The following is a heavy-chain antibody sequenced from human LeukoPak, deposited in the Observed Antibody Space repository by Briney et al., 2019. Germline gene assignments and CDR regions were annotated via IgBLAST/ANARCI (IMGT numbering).Heavy chain of an antibody. CDR3: ARHRAAASSTWNWFDP. Sequence: SETLSLTCTVSDGSINNYYWSWIRQPPGKGLEWIGYIYYSGSTNYNPSLKSRVTISVDTSKNQFSLKLSSMTAADTAVYYCARHRAAASSTWNWFDPWGQGTLVTVSS. J-gene: IGHJ5*02. CDR1: DGSINNYY. V-gene: IGHV4-59*08. D-gene: IGHD6-13*01. CDR2: IYYSGST.